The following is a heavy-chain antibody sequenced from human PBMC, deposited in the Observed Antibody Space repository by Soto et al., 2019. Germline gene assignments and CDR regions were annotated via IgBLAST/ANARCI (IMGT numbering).Heavy chain of an antibody. CDR2: ISRSGGAT. J-gene: IGHJ4*02. CDR1: GFTFSNYA. V-gene: IGHV3-23*01. D-gene: IGHD2-15*01. CDR3: AKDRGGTCPQRDFDY. Sequence: EMQLLESGGGLVQPGGSLRLSCAASGFTFSNYAMTWVRQAPGKGLEWVSTISRSGGATYYADSVKGRFTISRDNFRNTLYLQMNSLRAEDTAVYYGAKDRGGTCPQRDFDYWGQGTLVTVSS.